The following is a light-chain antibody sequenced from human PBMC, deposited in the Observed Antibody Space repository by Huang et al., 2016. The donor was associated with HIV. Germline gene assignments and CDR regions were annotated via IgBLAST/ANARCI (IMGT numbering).Light chain of an antibody. Sequence: EIVLTQSPATLSLSPGERATLSCRASQSVSAYLAWYQQKPGQAPRLLIYGASHRATGIPARFSGRGSGTDFTLTISSLEPEDFAVYYCQQRSDWPLTFGGGTKVEIK. CDR3: QQRSDWPLT. J-gene: IGKJ4*01. CDR1: QSVSAY. CDR2: GAS. V-gene: IGKV3-11*01.